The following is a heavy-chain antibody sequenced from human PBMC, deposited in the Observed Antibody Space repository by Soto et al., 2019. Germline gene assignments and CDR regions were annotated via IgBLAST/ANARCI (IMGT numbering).Heavy chain of an antibody. V-gene: IGHV3-15*01. CDR2: MKSKSEGETT. D-gene: IGHD3-22*01. CDR3: TAKFYFDASGYSFDL. J-gene: IGHJ4*02. CDR1: GFTFNNAW. Sequence: TGGSLRLSCAASGFTFNNAWMGWVRQAPGQGLEWVGHMKSKSEGETTDYAAPVKGRFTISRDDSKNTVYLQMNSLTTEDTAAYYCTAKFYFDASGYSFDLWGQGTLVTVSS.